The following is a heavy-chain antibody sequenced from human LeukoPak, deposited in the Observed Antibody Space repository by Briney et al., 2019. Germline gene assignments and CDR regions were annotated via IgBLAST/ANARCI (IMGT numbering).Heavy chain of an antibody. J-gene: IGHJ6*02. D-gene: IGHD2-21*01. Sequence: GGSLRLSCAASGFTFSSYAMSWVRQAPGKGLERVSAISGSGGSTYYADSVKGRFTISRDNSKNTLYLQMNSLRAEDTAVYYCATFRDDRGPYGMDVWGQGTTVTVSS. CDR3: ATFRDDRGPYGMDV. CDR1: GFTFSSYA. CDR2: ISGSGGST. V-gene: IGHV3-23*01.